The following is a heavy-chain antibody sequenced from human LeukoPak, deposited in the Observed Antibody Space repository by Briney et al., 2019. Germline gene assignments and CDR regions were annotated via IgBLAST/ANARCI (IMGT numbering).Heavy chain of an antibody. CDR2: INSDGSST. Sequence: GGSLRLSCAASGFTFRNHLMHWVRQAPGKGLVWVSCINSDGSSTSYADSVKGRFTISRDNAKNTLYLQMNSLRAEDTAVYYCARETTPYGDYMGMFDYWGQGTLVTVSS. D-gene: IGHD4-17*01. CDR3: ARETTPYGDYMGMFDY. J-gene: IGHJ4*02. CDR1: GFTFRNHL. V-gene: IGHV3-74*01.